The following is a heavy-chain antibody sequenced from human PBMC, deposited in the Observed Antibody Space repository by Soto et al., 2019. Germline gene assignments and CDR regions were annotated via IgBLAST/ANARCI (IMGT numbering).Heavy chain of an antibody. Sequence: QVQLQESGPGLVKPSGTLSLTCAVSGGSISSSNWWSWVRQPPGKGLEWIGEIYHSGSTNYNPSRKRRVTIAVDKSQNQFSLKLSSVTAADTALYYCARAGGGSGSYCDYWGQGTLVTVSS. CDR2: IYHSGST. V-gene: IGHV4-4*02. CDR1: GGSISSSNW. D-gene: IGHD3-10*01. CDR3: ARAGGGSGSYCDY. J-gene: IGHJ4*02.